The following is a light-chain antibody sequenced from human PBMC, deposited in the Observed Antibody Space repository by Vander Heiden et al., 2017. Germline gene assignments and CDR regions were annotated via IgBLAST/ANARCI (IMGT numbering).Light chain of an antibody. CDR1: QGIRDD. V-gene: IGKV1-6*01. CDR2: AAS. Sequence: AIPMTQSPSSLSASVGDRVTITCRASQGIRDDLGWYQQKPGKAPKLLIYAASSLQSGVPSRFSGRGFGTDFTITISSLQPEDFATYYCLQDYSFPYTFGQGTKLEMK. J-gene: IGKJ2*01. CDR3: LQDYSFPYT.